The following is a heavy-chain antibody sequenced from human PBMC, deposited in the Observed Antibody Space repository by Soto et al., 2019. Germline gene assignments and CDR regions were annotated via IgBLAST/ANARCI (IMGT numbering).Heavy chain of an antibody. CDR3: ARRGTIMTTLDY. J-gene: IGHJ4*02. V-gene: IGHV3-33*01. CDR2: IWYDGSNK. Sequence: PVGSLRLSCAASGFTFSSYGMHWVRQAPGKGLEWVAVIWYDGSNKYYADSVKGRFTISRDNSKNTLYLQMNSLRAEDTAVYYCARRGTIMTTLDYWGQGTLVTVSS. D-gene: IGHD4-17*01. CDR1: GFTFSSYG.